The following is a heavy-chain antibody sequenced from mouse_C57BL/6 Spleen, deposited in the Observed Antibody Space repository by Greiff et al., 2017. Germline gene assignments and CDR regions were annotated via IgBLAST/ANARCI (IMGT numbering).Heavy chain of an antibody. D-gene: IGHD2-1*01. CDR3: AGCYGITKYYDY. CDR2: IDPSDSST. CDR1: GYTFTSYW. J-gene: IGHJ2*01. Sequence: VQRVESGAELVMPGASVKLSCKASGYTFTSYWMHWVKQRPGQGLEWIGEIDPSDSSTTYNQKFKGKSTLTVDKSSSTAYMQLSRLTSEDSAVYNCAGCYGITKYYDYWGQGTTRTVSS. V-gene: IGHV1-69*01.